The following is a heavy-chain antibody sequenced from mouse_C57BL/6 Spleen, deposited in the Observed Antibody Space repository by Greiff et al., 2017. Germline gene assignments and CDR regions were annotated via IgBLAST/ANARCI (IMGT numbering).Heavy chain of an antibody. J-gene: IGHJ2*01. Sequence: VQLQQSGPELVKPGASVKISCKASGYSFTGYYMNWVKQSPEKSLEWIGEINPSTGGTTYNQKFKAKATLTVDKSSSTAYMQLKSLTSEDSAVYYCARASSGHYFDYWGQGTTLTVSS. CDR3: ARASSGHYFDY. V-gene: IGHV1-42*01. CDR1: GYSFTGYY. CDR2: INPSTGGT. D-gene: IGHD3-2*02.